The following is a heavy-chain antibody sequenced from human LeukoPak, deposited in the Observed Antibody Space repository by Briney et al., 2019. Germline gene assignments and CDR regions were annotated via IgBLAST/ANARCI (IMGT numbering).Heavy chain of an antibody. CDR1: GFTFSSYA. D-gene: IGHD3-22*01. V-gene: IGHV3-23*01. CDR2: ISGNGGST. CDR3: AKDLWVYDSSGFDY. J-gene: IGHJ4*02. Sequence: GGSLRLSCAAPGFTFSSYAMSWVRQAPGKGLEWVSTISGNGGSTYYADSVKGRFTISRDNSKNTLYLQMNSLSGEDTAVYCCAKDLWVYDSSGFDYWGQGTLVTVSS.